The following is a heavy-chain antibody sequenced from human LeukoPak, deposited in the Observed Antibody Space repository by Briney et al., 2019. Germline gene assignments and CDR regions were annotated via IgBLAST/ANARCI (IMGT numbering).Heavy chain of an antibody. Sequence: GGSLRLSCAASGFTFSSYGMHWVRQAPGKGLEWVALISYDGSNEFYADSVKGRFTISRDNSKNTVYLLMNSLRGADTALYYCARNRPPYSGSYSGFDYWGQGTLVTVSS. CDR2: ISYDGSNE. D-gene: IGHD1-26*01. CDR3: ARNRPPYSGSYSGFDY. CDR1: GFTFSSYG. V-gene: IGHV3-30*19. J-gene: IGHJ4*02.